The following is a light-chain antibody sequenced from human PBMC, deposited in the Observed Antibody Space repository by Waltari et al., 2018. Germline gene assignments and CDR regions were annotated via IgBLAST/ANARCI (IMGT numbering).Light chain of an antibody. J-gene: IGKJ1*01. Sequence: DIQMTQSPSTLSASVGDRVTITCRASQSITNWLAWYQQKPGKAPKLLIYRASNWESGVPSRFSGSGSGTEFTLTISSLQPDDFATYYCQQYDNYWTFGQGTKVEIK. CDR3: QQYDNYWT. V-gene: IGKV1-5*03. CDR2: RAS. CDR1: QSITNW.